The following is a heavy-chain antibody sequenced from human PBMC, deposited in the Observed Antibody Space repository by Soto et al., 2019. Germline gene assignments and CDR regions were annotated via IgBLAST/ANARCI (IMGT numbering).Heavy chain of an antibody. CDR1: GDSVSSDTSA. D-gene: IGHD1-1*01. CDR3: ARELEATSLVV. CDR2: AYYRSQWYI. J-gene: IGHJ6*02. V-gene: IGHV6-1*01. Sequence: SPTLSLTCVISGDSVSSDTSAWNWIRQSPSRGLEWLGRAYYRSQWYIDFAGSVKSRLTINPDTSKNEVSLHLKSVTPEDTAMYYCARELEATSLVVWGPGTSLTV.